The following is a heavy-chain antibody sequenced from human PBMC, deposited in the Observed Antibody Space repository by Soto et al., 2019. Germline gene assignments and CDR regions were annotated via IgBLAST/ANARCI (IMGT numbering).Heavy chain of an antibody. J-gene: IGHJ6*02. D-gene: IGHD6-13*01. CDR2: IYYSGST. V-gene: IGHV4-31*03. Sequence: SETLSLTCTVSGGSISSGGYYWSWIRQHPGKGLEWIGYIYYSGSTYYNPSLKSRVTISVDTSKSQFSLKLSSVTAADTAVYYCARERQYSSSYYYYYGMDVWGQGTTVTVSS. CDR3: ARERQYSSSYYYYYGMDV. CDR1: GGSISSGGYY.